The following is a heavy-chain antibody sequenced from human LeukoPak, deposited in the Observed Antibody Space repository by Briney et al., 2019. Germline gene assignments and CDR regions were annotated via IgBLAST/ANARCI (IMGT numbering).Heavy chain of an antibody. D-gene: IGHD6-6*01. CDR2: IYSGGST. Sequence: GGSLRLSCAASGFTVSSNYMSWVRQAPGKGLEWVSVIYSGGSTYYADSVKGRFTISRHNSKNTLYLQMNSLRAEDTAAYYCARDLYSSSSPYYYYGMDVWGQGTTVTVSS. J-gene: IGHJ6*02. CDR1: GFTVSSNY. V-gene: IGHV3-53*04. CDR3: ARDLYSSSSPYYYYGMDV.